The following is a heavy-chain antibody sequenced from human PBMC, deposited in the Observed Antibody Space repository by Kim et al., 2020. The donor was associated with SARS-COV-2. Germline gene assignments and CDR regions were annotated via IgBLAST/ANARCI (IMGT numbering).Heavy chain of an antibody. Sequence: YYADSVKGRFTISRDNAKNSLYLQMNSLRAEDTAVYYCARKDSSGYSTDYWGQGTLVTVSS. D-gene: IGHD3-22*01. CDR3: ARKDSSGYSTDY. V-gene: IGHV3-48*03. J-gene: IGHJ4*02.